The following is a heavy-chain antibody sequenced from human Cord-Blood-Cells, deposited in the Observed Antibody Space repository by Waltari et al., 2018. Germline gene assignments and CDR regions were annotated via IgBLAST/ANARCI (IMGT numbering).Heavy chain of an antibody. V-gene: IGHV1-2*06. D-gene: IGHD6-13*01. J-gene: IGHJ4*02. CDR1: GYTFTGYY. Sequence: QVQLVQSGAEVKKPGASVKVSCKASGYTFTGYYMHWVRQAPGQGLEWIGRINPNSGCTNYAQKVQGRVTMTRDTSISTAYMELSRLRSDDTAVYYCARGTIAAAGNFDYWGQGTLVTVSS. CDR3: ARGTIAAAGNFDY. CDR2: INPNSGCT.